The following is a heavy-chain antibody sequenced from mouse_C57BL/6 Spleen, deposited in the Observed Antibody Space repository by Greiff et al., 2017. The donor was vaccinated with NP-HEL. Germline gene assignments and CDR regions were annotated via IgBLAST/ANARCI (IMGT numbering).Heavy chain of an antibody. V-gene: IGHV1-76*01. D-gene: IGHD3-3*01. CDR1: GYTFTDYY. Sequence: QVHVKQSGAELVRPGASVKLSCKASGYTFTDYYINWVKQRPGQGLEWIARIYPGSGNTYYNEKFKGKATLTAEKSSSTAYMQLSSLTSEDSAVYFCARFGTEDYFDYWGQGTTLTVSS. CDR3: ARFGTEDYFDY. J-gene: IGHJ2*01. CDR2: IYPGSGNT.